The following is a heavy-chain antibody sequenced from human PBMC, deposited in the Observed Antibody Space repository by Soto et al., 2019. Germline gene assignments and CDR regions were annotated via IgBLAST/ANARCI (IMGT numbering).Heavy chain of an antibody. CDR1: GGSISSGGYS. CDR2: IYHSGST. J-gene: IGHJ4*02. D-gene: IGHD6-6*01. CDR3: AGGIAARPLGY. Sequence: QLQLQESGSGLVKPSQTLSPTFAVSGGSISSGGYSWSWIRQPPGKGLEWIGYIYHSGSTYYNPSLKSRVTISVDRSKNQFSLKLSSVTAADTAVYYCAGGIAARPLGYWGQGTLVTVSS. V-gene: IGHV4-30-2*01.